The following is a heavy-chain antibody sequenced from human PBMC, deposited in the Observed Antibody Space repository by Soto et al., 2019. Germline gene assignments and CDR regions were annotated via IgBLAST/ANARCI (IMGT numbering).Heavy chain of an antibody. V-gene: IGHV3-33*01. CDR1: GFTFSSYG. Sequence: GGSLRLSCAASGFTFSSYGMHWVRQAPGKGLEWVAVIWYDGSNKYYADSVKGRFTISRDNSKNTLYLQMNSLRAEDTAVYYCARDLYGDSYDAFDIWGQGTMVTVSS. J-gene: IGHJ3*02. CDR2: IWYDGSNK. CDR3: ARDLYGDSYDAFDI. D-gene: IGHD4-17*01.